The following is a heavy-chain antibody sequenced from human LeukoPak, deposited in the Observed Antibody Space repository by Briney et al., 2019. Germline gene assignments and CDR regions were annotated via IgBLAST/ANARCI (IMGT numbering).Heavy chain of an antibody. CDR1: GFAFSGNS. Sequence: GGSLRLSCAASGFAFSGNSMHWVRQAPGKGLEWVSYISSTSTTITYADSVKGRFTISRDNAKNSLYLEMNSLRAEDTAVYYCARWGYGSGTRWGQGTQVTVSS. J-gene: IGHJ4*02. D-gene: IGHD3-10*01. CDR3: ARWGYGSGTR. CDR2: ISSTSTTI. V-gene: IGHV3-48*01.